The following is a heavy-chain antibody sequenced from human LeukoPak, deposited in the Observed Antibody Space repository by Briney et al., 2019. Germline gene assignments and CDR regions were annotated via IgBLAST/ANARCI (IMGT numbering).Heavy chain of an antibody. CDR2: ISSSSSYI. CDR1: GFTFSSYS. Sequence: TGGSLRLSCAASGFTFSSYSMNWVRQAPGKGLEWVSSISSSSSYIYYADSVKGRFTISRDNAKNSLYLQMNSLRAEDTAVYYCAGGDSSSWYGYFDYWGQGTLVTVSS. CDR3: AGGDSSSWYGYFDY. J-gene: IGHJ4*02. D-gene: IGHD6-13*01. V-gene: IGHV3-21*01.